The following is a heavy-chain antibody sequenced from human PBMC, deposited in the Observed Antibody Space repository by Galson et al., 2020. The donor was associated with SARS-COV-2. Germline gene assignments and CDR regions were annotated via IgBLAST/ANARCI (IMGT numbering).Heavy chain of an antibody. CDR2: IYTSGST. V-gene: IGHV4-61*02. Sequence: SETLSLTCTVSGGSISSGSYYWSWHRQPAGKGLEWIGRIYTSGSTNYNPSLKNRVTISVDTSKNQFSLKLSSVTAADTAVYYCAAGEVDTAMVCDYYYGMDVWGQGTTVTVSS. CDR1: GGSISSGSYY. J-gene: IGHJ6*02. D-gene: IGHD5-18*01. CDR3: AAGEVDTAMVCDYYYGMDV.